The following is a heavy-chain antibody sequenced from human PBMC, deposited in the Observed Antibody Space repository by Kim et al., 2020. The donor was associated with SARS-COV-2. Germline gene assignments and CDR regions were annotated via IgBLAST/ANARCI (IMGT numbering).Heavy chain of an antibody. D-gene: IGHD6-19*01. J-gene: IGHJ2*01. V-gene: IGHV4-39*02. CDR2: IYYSGST. CDR1: GGSISSSNYY. Sequence: SETLSLTCTVSGGSISSSNYYWGWIRQPPGKGLEWIGSIYYSGSTYYNPSLKSRVTISVDTSKNQFSLKLSSVTAADTAVYYCAREGLIAVAGNWHFDLWGRGTLVIVSS. CDR3: AREGLIAVAGNWHFDL.